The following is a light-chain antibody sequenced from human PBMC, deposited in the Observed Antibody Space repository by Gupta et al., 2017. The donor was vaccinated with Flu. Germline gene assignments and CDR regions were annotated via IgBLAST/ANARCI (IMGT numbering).Light chain of an antibody. J-gene: IGKJ4*01. CDR3: QKYNSAPLT. Sequence: DIRMTQSPSSLSASVGDRVTITCRASQGISNSLAWYQQKPGKVPNLLIFAASTLQSGVPSRFRGRGSGTDCTLTIRSLQPGDVATYYCQKYNSAPLTLGGETKVEIK. V-gene: IGKV1-27*01. CDR2: AAS. CDR1: QGISNS.